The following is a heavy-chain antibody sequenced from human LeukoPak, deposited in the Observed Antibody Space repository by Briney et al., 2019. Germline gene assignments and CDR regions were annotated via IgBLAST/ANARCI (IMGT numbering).Heavy chain of an antibody. CDR3: ARGSSGWYYFDY. CDR2: IIPIFGTA. Sequence: GASVKVSCKASGGTFTSYAISWERQAPGQGLEWMGGIIPIFGTANYAQKVQGRVTITADKSTSTAYMELSSLRSEDTAVYYCARGSSGWYYFDYWGQGTLVTVSS. V-gene: IGHV1-69*06. D-gene: IGHD6-19*01. CDR1: GGTFTSYA. J-gene: IGHJ4*02.